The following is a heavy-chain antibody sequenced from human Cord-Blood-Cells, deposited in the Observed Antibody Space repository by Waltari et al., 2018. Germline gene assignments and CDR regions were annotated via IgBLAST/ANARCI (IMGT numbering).Heavy chain of an antibody. CDR3: ARGIAAAGRGNFDY. CDR2: IKQDGSEK. CDR1: GFTFSSYW. V-gene: IGHV3-7*04. D-gene: IGHD6-13*01. J-gene: IGHJ4*02. Sequence: EVQLVESGGGLVQPGGSLRLSCAASGFTFSSYWMSWVRQAPGKGLEWVANIKQDGSEKYYVDSVKGRFTISRDNAKNSLYLQMNSLRAEDTAVYYCARGIAAAGRGNFDYWGQGTLVTVSS.